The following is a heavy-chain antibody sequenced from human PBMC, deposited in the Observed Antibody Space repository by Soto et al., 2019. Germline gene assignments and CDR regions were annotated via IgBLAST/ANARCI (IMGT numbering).Heavy chain of an antibody. CDR3: ARCGVAVAGDEDNWFDP. D-gene: IGHD6-19*01. Sequence: ASVKVSCKASGYTFTSYGISWVRQAPGQGLEWMGWISAYNGNTNYAQKLQGRVTMTTDTSTSTAYMELRSLRSDDTAVYYCARCGVAVAGDEDNWFDPWGQGTLVTVSS. CDR2: ISAYNGNT. CDR1: GYTFTSYG. V-gene: IGHV1-18*01. J-gene: IGHJ5*02.